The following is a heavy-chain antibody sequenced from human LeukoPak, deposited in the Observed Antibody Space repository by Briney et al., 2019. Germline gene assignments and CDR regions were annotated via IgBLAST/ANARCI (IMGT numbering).Heavy chain of an antibody. D-gene: IGHD3-10*01. J-gene: IGHJ4*02. Sequence: GGSLRLSCAASGFTFSSYGMHWVRQAPGKGLEWVAVIWDDGSNKYYADSVKGRFTISRDNSKNTLYLQMNSLRAEDTAVYYCARDRSGSYYQYYFDYWGQGTLVTVSS. CDR1: GFTFSSYG. CDR3: ARDRSGSYYQYYFDY. V-gene: IGHV3-33*01. CDR2: IWDDGSNK.